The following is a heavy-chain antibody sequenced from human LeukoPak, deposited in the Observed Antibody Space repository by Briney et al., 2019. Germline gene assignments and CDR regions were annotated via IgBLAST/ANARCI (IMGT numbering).Heavy chain of an antibody. V-gene: IGHV3-74*01. D-gene: IGHD6-19*01. CDR1: GFTFGSYW. J-gene: IGHJ4*02. Sequence: GGSLRLSCAASGFTFGSYWMHWVRQAPGKGLLWVSRVSPDGSSTHYADSVKGRFTISRDNAKNTLYLQMNSLRAEDTAVYYCARRLTGSSGFYYFGYWGQGTLVTVSS. CDR2: VSPDGSST. CDR3: ARRLTGSSGFYYFGY.